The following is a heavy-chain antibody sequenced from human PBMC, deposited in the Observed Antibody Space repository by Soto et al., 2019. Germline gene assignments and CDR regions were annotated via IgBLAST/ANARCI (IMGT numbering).Heavy chain of an antibody. D-gene: IGHD3-16*02. V-gene: IGHV4-34*01. Sequence: PSETLSLTCAVYGGSFSGYYWSWIRQPPGKGLEWMGEINHSGSTNYNPSLKSRVTISVDTSKNQFSLKLSSVTAADTAVYYCARGLYYDYVWGSYRHANWFDPWGQGTLVTVSS. J-gene: IGHJ5*02. CDR3: ARGLYYDYVWGSYRHANWFDP. CDR1: GGSFSGYY. CDR2: INHSGST.